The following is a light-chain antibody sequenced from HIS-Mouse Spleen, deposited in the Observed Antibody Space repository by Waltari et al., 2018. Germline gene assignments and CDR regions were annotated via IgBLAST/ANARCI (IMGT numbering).Light chain of an antibody. CDR1: QSVSSSY. CDR2: GAS. V-gene: IGKV3-20*01. CDR3: QQYGSSLRYT. Sequence: EIVLTQSPGTLSLSPGERATITCRASQSVSSSYLAWYQQKPGQAPRLLTYGASISATGIPDRLSGSGSGTDFTLTISRLEPEAFAVYYCQQYGSSLRYTFGQGTKLESK. J-gene: IGKJ2*01.